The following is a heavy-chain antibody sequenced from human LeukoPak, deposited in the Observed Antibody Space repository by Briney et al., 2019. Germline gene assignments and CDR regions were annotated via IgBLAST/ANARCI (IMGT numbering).Heavy chain of an antibody. D-gene: IGHD6-19*01. V-gene: IGHV1-69*13. CDR2: IIPMFGSA. J-gene: IGHJ4*02. CDR1: GGSFRSYA. Sequence: ASVNVSCKASGGSFRSYAISWVRQAPGQGLEWMGLIIPMFGSANTAQTFQGRVTITADESASTAYMELSGLRPEDTAVYYCARDRGWSTTESPDPLEYWGQGTLVTVSS. CDR3: ARDRGWSTTESPDPLEY.